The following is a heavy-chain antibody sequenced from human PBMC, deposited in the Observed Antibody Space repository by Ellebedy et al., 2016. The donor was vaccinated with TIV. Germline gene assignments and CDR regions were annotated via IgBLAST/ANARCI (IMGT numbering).Heavy chain of an antibody. D-gene: IGHD6-13*01. Sequence: AASVKVSCKASGYTFTGYYMHWVRQAPGQGLEWMGWISAYNGNTNYAQKLQGRVTMTTDTSTSTAYVELRSLRSDDTAVYYCARDPLIAAGTNYYYYYGMDVWGQGTTVTVSS. CDR2: ISAYNGNT. V-gene: IGHV1-18*04. J-gene: IGHJ6*02. CDR3: ARDPLIAAGTNYYYYYGMDV. CDR1: GYTFTGYY.